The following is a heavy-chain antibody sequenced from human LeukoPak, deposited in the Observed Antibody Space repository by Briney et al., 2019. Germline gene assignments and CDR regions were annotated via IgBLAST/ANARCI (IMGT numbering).Heavy chain of an antibody. CDR3: ARDPYYGDYVV. J-gene: IGHJ4*02. D-gene: IGHD4-17*01. V-gene: IGHV3-48*03. CDR1: GFTFSSYE. CDR2: ISSSGSTI. Sequence: GGSLRLSCAASGFTFSSYEMNWVRQAPGKGLEWVSYISSSGSTIYYADSVKGRFTISRDNAKNSLYLQMNSLRGENTAVYYCARDPYYGDYVVWGQGTLVTVSS.